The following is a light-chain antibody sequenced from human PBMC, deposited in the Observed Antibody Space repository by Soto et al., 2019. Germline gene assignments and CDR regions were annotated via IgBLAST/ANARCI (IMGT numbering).Light chain of an antibody. V-gene: IGLV1-40*01. J-gene: IGLJ2*01. Sequence: HSVLTQPPSVSGAPGQRVTISCTGSSSNIGSLYDVHWYQQLPGTAPKLLIYDNSNRPSGVPDRFSGSKSGTSASLAITGLRAEDEADYYCQSYDSSLSASVFGGGTKVTV. CDR2: DNS. CDR1: SSNIGSLYD. CDR3: QSYDSSLSASV.